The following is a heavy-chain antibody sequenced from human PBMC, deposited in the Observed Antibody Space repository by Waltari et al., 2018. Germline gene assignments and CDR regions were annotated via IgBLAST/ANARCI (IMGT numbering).Heavy chain of an antibody. CDR2: MNPIFGTA. V-gene: IGHV1-69*06. Sequence: QVQLVQSGAEVKKPGASVKVSCKASGYTFTSYDINWVRQATGQGLEWMGWMNPIFGTANYAQKFQGRVTITADKSTSTAYMELSSLRSEDTAVYYCATVGGADFGFDYWGQGTLVTVSS. CDR1: GYTFTSYD. CDR3: ATVGGADFGFDY. D-gene: IGHD1-26*01. J-gene: IGHJ4*02.